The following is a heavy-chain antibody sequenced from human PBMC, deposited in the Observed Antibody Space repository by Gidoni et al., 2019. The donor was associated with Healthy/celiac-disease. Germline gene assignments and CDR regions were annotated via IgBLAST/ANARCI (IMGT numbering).Heavy chain of an antibody. CDR3: TTEWNYGPSDY. Sequence: EVQLVESGGGLVKPGGSLRLSCAASGFPFSNAWMSLVRPAPGKGLELVGRIKSKTDGGTTDYAAPVKGRFTISRDNSKNTLYLQMNSLKTEDTAVYYCTTEWNYGPSDYWGQGTLVTVSS. V-gene: IGHV3-15*01. D-gene: IGHD1-7*01. J-gene: IGHJ4*02. CDR2: IKSKTDGGTT. CDR1: GFPFSNAW.